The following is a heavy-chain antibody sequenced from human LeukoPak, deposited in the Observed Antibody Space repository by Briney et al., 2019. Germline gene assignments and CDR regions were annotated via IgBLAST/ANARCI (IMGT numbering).Heavy chain of an antibody. V-gene: IGHV4-34*01. CDR3: ARGRVRETFDI. CDR1: GGSFSGYY. CDR2: INHSGST. J-gene: IGHJ3*02. Sequence: NPSETLSLTCAVYGGSFSGYYWSWIRQPPGKGLEWIGEINHSGSTNYNPSLKSRVTISVDTSKNQFSLKLSSVTAADTAVYYCARGRVRETFDIWGQGTMVTVSS. D-gene: IGHD5-24*01.